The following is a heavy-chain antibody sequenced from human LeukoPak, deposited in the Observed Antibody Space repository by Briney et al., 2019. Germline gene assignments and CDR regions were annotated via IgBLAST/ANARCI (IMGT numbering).Heavy chain of an antibody. CDR2: TNVNSGGS. CDR3: ARGRSTAWDDAFDI. Sequence: ASVKVSCKASGYTFTGFYIHWGRQAPGQGLECMGWTNVNSGGSKYVQKFQGRVTMTRDTSINTAYMELSSLTSDDTAVYYCARGRSTAWDDAFDIWGQGTMVTVSS. CDR1: GYTFTGFY. D-gene: IGHD6-13*01. V-gene: IGHV1-2*02. J-gene: IGHJ3*02.